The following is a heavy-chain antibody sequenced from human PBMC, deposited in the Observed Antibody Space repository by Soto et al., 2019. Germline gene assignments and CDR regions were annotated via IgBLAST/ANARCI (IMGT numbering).Heavy chain of an antibody. CDR1: GFTFSSYA. CDR2: ISGSGGST. V-gene: IGHV3-23*01. J-gene: IGHJ3*02. D-gene: IGHD2-2*01. Sequence: GGSLRLSCAASGFTFSSYAMSWVRQAPGKGLEWVSAISGSGGSTYYADSVKGRFTISRDNSKNTLYLQMNSLRAEDTAVYYCAKDRAPDRGYCSSTSCYGDAFDIWGQGTMVTVSS. CDR3: AKDRAPDRGYCSSTSCYGDAFDI.